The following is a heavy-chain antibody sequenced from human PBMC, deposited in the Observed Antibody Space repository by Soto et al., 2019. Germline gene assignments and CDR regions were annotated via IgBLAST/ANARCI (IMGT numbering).Heavy chain of an antibody. CDR1: GASLRGYS. V-gene: IGHV4-59*13. D-gene: IGHD4-17*01. CDR2: IYYSGST. J-gene: IGHJ4*02. Sequence: QVQLQESGPGLLNLPETWSFPCLVPGASLRGYSWTWFRQPPGKGLEWIGYIYYSGSTNYNPSLKSRVTISVDTSKNQFSLKLSSVTAADTAVYYCARAYGDYVFDFWGQGTLVTVSS. CDR3: ARAYGDYVFDF.